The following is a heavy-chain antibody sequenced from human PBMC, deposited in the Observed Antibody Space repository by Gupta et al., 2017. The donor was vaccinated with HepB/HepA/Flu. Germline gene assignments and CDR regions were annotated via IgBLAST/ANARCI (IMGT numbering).Heavy chain of an antibody. J-gene: IGHJ4*02. D-gene: IGHD5-12*01. CDR2: ISSRGRNT. Sequence: EVQLLESGGGLVQPGGSLRLSCAASGFTFSNYAMTWVRQAPGKGLEWVSSISSRGRNTYVADAVKGRFTISRDNSNNTLYLQMNSLRAEDTAVYYGAKLGPKTYYDSHYWWLGSLVTV. V-gene: IGHV3-23*01. CDR1: GFTFSNYA. CDR3: AKLGPKTYYDSHY.